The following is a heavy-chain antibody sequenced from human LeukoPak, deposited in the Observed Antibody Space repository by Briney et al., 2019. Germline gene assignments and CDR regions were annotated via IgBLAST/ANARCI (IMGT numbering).Heavy chain of an antibody. V-gene: IGHV1-2*02. J-gene: IGHJ4*02. D-gene: IGHD6-6*01. CDR1: GYSFTGYY. CDR3: ARGRASSSPYFDY. Sequence: GASVKVSCKASGYSFTGYYMHWVRQAPGQGLEWMGWINPNSGGTNYAQKFQGRVTMTRDTSISTAYMELSRLRSDDTAVYYCARGRASSSPYFDYWGQGTLDTVSS. CDR2: INPNSGGT.